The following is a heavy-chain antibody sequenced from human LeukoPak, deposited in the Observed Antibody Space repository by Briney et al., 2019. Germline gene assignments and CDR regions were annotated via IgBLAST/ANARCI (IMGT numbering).Heavy chain of an antibody. D-gene: IGHD3-3*01. J-gene: IGHJ6*03. CDR1: GGSISSGSYY. V-gene: IGHV4-61*02. CDR3: ARDGYYDFWSGRDYYYYYYMDV. Sequence: PSETLSLTCTVSGGSISSGSYYWGWIRQPAGKGLEWIVRIYTSGTTNYNPSPNSRLTISVETSKNQLSLKLSCVTGADTAVYYCARDGYYDFWSGRDYYYYYYMDVWGKGTTVTVSS. CDR2: IYTSGTT.